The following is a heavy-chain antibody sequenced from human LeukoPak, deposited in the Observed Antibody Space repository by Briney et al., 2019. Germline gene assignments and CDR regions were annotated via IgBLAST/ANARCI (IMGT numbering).Heavy chain of an antibody. V-gene: IGHV3-30*18. J-gene: IGHJ4*02. CDR3: ANYGSVSYFAY. Sequence: GVSLRLSCAASGFTFSNYGMHGVRQAPGKGLEWVALISYDGSNKYYADSVKGRFTISRDNSKNTLYLQMISLRAEDTAVYYCANYGSVSYFAYWGQGTLVTVSS. D-gene: IGHD3-10*01. CDR2: ISYDGSNK. CDR1: GFTFSNYG.